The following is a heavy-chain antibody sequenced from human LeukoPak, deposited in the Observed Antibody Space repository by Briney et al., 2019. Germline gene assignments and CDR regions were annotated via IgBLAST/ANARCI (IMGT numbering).Heavy chain of an antibody. V-gene: IGHV4-39*01. Sequence: PSETLSLTCTVSGGSISSSSYYWGWIRQPPGKGLEWIGSIYYSGSTYYNPSLKSRVTISVDTSKNQFSLKLSSVTAADTAVYYCARPQVSYYDFWSGYWVMRAFDIWGQGTMVTVSS. CDR2: IYYSGST. CDR1: GGSISSSSYY. CDR3: ARPQVSYYDFWSGYWVMRAFDI. D-gene: IGHD3-3*01. J-gene: IGHJ3*02.